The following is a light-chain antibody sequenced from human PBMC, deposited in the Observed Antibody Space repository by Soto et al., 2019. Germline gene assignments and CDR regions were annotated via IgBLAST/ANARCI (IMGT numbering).Light chain of an antibody. CDR2: GAS. CDR3: RQYGRSPPMYL. J-gene: IGKJ2*01. V-gene: IGKV3-20*01. Sequence: DIVLTQSPGTLSLSPGERATLSCRASQSVNSSYLAWYQQKPGQAPRLLIYGASSRAIAVPDRFSGSGSGKDFTLTFRRLELEVFACYSGRQYGRSPPMYLFGRGPSWRSN. CDR1: QSVNSSY.